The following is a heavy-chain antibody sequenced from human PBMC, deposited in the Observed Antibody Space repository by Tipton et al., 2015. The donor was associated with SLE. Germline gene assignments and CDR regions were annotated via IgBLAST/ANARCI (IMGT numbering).Heavy chain of an antibody. D-gene: IGHD1-14*01. CDR1: GGSMSGYH. CDR3: ARYGIQGMTTGIHYLDV. J-gene: IGHJ6*03. CDR2: VYYTGTP. V-gene: IGHV4-59*01. Sequence: TLSLTCTVSGGSMSGYHWSWIRQSPGKGLEWVGHVYYTGTPYYNPSLKSRVTISVDTSMNQFSLRLTTLTAADAAVYFCARYGIQGMTTGIHYLDVWGKGNMVTVSS.